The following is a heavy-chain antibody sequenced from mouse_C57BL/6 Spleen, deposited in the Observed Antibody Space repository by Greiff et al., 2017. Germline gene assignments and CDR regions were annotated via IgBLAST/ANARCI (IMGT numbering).Heavy chain of an antibody. V-gene: IGHV1-52*01. J-gene: IGHJ2*01. CDR3: ARTYCSSRPYYFDY. CDR2: IDPSDSET. D-gene: IGHD1-1*01. Sequence: VKLQQPGAELVRPGSSVKLSCKASGYTFTSYWMHWVKQRPIQGLEWIGNIDPSDSETHYNQKFKDKATLTVDKSSSTAYMQLSSLTSEDSAVYYCARTYCSSRPYYFDYWGQGTTLTVSS. CDR1: GYTFTSYW.